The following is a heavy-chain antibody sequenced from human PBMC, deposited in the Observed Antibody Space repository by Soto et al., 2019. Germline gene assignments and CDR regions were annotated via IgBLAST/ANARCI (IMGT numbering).Heavy chain of an antibody. CDR2: ISSSSSYI. V-gene: IGHV3-21*01. CDR3: ARATVSGNYYYYYGMDV. D-gene: IGHD3-10*01. CDR1: GFTFSSYS. Sequence: PGGSLRLSCAASGFTFSSYSMNWVRQAPGKGLEWVSSISSSSSYIYYADSVKGRFTISRDNAKNSLYLQMNSLRAEDTAVYYCARATVSGNYYYYYGMDVRGQGTTVT. J-gene: IGHJ6*02.